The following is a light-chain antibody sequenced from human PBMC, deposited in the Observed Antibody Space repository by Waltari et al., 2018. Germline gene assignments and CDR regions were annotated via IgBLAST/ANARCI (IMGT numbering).Light chain of an antibody. Sequence: DIQMTQSPSSLSASVGDRVTITCRASQSISRYLNWYQQKPGKAPKLLIYAASRLQSGVPSKFSGSGSGTDFTLTISSLQPEDFATYYCQQSYSTLTWTFGQGTKVEIK. V-gene: IGKV1-39*01. J-gene: IGKJ1*01. CDR1: QSISRY. CDR3: QQSYSTLTWT. CDR2: AAS.